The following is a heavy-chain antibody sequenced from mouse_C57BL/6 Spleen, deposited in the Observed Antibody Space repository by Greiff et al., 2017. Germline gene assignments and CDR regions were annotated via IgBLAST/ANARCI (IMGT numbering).Heavy chain of an antibody. CDR3: ARVYGNYCDY. D-gene: IGHD2-1*01. CDR1: GYTFTSYW. Sequence: QVKLQQPGAELVKPGASVKLSCKASGYTFTSYWMPWVKQRPGQGLEWIGEIDPSDSYTNYNQKFKGKATLTVDTSASTAYMQLSSLTSEDSAVYYCARVYGNYCDYWGQGTTLTVSS. CDR2: IDPSDSYT. J-gene: IGHJ2*01. V-gene: IGHV1-50*01.